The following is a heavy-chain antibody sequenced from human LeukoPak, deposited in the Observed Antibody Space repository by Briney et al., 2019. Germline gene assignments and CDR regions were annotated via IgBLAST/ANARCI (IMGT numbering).Heavy chain of an antibody. CDR2: ISYDGSNK. CDR3: AKGVGIAVAGTLWYYYYGMDV. V-gene: IGHV3-30*18. CDR1: GFTFSSYG. J-gene: IGHJ6*02. D-gene: IGHD6-19*01. Sequence: GRSLRLSCAASGFTFSSYGMHWVRQAPGKGLEWVAVISYDGSNKYYADSVKGRFTISRDNSKNTLYLQMNSLRAEDTAVYYCAKGVGIAVAGTLWYYYYGMDVWGQGTTVTVSS.